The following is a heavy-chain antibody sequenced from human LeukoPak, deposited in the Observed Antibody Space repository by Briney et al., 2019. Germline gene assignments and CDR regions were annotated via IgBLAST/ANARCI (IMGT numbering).Heavy chain of an antibody. J-gene: IGHJ4*02. D-gene: IGHD3-10*01. V-gene: IGHV1-3*01. CDR2: INAGNGNT. Sequence: ASVKVSCKASGYTFTSYAMHWVRQAPGQRLEWMGWINAGNGNTKYSQKFQGRVTITRDTSASTAYMELSSLRSEDTAVYYCARDPVWFGELLSLLYWGQGTLVTVSS. CDR3: ARDPVWFGELLSLLY. CDR1: GYTFTSYA.